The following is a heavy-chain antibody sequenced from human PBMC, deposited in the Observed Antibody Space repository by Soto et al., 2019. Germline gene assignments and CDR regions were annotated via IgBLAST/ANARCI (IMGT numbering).Heavy chain of an antibody. Sequence: GESLKISCKGSGYSFTSYWIGWVRQMPGKGLEWMGIIYPGDSDTRYSPSFQGQVTISADKSISTAYLQWSSLKASDTAMYYCARGYGDSTFVLAHGMDVWGQGTTVTVSS. CDR2: IYPGDSDT. V-gene: IGHV5-51*01. J-gene: IGHJ6*02. D-gene: IGHD4-17*01. CDR1: GYSFTSYW. CDR3: ARGYGDSTFVLAHGMDV.